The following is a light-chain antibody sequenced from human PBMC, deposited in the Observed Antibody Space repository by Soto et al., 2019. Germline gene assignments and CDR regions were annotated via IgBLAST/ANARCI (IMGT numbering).Light chain of an antibody. V-gene: IGKV1-8*01. CDR3: QQYYSYPLT. J-gene: IGKJ4*01. CDR2: AAS. CDR1: QGISSY. Sequence: AIRMTQSPSSFSASTGDRVTITCRASQGISSYLAWYQQKPGKAPKLLIYAASTFQSGVPSRFSGSGSGTDFTLTISCLQSEDFATYYCQQYYSYPLTFGGGTKVESK.